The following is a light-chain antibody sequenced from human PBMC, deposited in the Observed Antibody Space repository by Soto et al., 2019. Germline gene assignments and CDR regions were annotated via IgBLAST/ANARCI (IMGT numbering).Light chain of an antibody. V-gene: IGLV2-18*02. CDR3: SSYTSSSTYV. CDR1: SSDVGSYNR. Sequence: QSALTQPPSVSGSPGQSVTISCTGTSSDVGSYNRVSWYQQPPGTAPKLMISEVTNRPSGVPDRFSGSKSGDTAYLTISGLQAEDEADYYCSSYTSSSTYVFGTGTKLTVL. J-gene: IGLJ1*01. CDR2: EVT.